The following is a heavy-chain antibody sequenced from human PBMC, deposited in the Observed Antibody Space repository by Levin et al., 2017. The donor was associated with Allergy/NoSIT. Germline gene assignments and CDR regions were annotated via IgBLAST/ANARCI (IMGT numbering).Heavy chain of an antibody. J-gene: IGHJ6*02. Sequence: PSQTLSLTCAVSGGSISSSNWWSWVRQPPGKGLEWIGEISHSGITNYNPSLTSRVTISVDRSNNQVSLTLSSVTAADTAIYYCARDAADGGFLHGLDVWGQGTTVTVSS. CDR2: ISHSGIT. V-gene: IGHV4-4*02. D-gene: IGHD6-13*01. CDR3: ARDAADGGFLHGLDV. CDR1: GGSISSSNW.